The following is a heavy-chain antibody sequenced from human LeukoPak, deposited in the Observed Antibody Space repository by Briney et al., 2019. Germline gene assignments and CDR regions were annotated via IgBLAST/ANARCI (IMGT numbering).Heavy chain of an antibody. CDR3: ARDIATGTTT. CDR2: ISSSGTTI. CDR1: GFTFSSYS. D-gene: IGHD1-7*01. J-gene: IGHJ3*01. Sequence: GGSLRLSCAASGFTFSSYSMNWVRQAPGKGLEWVSYISSSGTTIYYADSVKGRFTISRDNAKNSLDLQMNSLRAEDTAVYYCARDIATGTTTWGQGTMVTVSS. V-gene: IGHV3-48*01.